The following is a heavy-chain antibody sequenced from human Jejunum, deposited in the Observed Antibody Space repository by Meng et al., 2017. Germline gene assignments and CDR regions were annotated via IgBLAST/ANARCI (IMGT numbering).Heavy chain of an antibody. D-gene: IGHD2-15*01. CDR2: IYYSGRT. CDR1: GGSINSYTYY. CDR3: ARDRRYCSGGSCYAIHGVDY. Sequence: GSLRLSCTVSGGSINSYTYYWGWIRHPPGKGLEWLGTIYYSGRTYYNPSLKSRVTIAVDTSKNQFSLQLSSVTAADTAVYDCARDRRYCSGGSCYAIHGVDYWGQGTLVTVSS. V-gene: IGHV4-39*07. J-gene: IGHJ4*02.